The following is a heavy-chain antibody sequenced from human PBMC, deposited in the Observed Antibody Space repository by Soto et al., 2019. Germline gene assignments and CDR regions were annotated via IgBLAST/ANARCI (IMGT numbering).Heavy chain of an antibody. CDR2: ISSSSICI. Sequence: EVQLVESGGGLAKPGGSLRLSCAASGFTFSSYSMNWVRQAPGKGLEWVSSISSSSICIYYADSVQGRFTISRDNAKNPLYLQMNRLRAEDTAVYYCAREGGSGRTYYFDHWGPGTLVTVSS. D-gene: IGHD3-10*01. V-gene: IGHV3-21*01. CDR3: AREGGSGRTYYFDH. J-gene: IGHJ4*02. CDR1: GFTFSSYS.